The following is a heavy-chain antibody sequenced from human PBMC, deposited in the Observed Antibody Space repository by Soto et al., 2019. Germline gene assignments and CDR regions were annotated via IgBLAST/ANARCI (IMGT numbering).Heavy chain of an antibody. D-gene: IGHD6-19*01. CDR2: FDPEDGET. Sequence: QVQLVQSGAEVKKAGASVKVSCKVSGYTVTELSMHWVRQAPGKGLEWMGGFDPEDGETFYAQRFQGRLTKIEDTSTETAYMELSSLTSEDTAVYYCATSRQWLEYYYALHVWGQGTTVTVSS. V-gene: IGHV1-24*01. J-gene: IGHJ6*02. CDR3: ATSRQWLEYYYALHV. CDR1: GYTVTELS.